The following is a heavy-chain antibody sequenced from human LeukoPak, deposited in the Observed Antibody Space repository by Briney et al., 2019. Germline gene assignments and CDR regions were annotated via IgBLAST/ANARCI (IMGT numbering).Heavy chain of an antibody. Sequence: PSETLSLTCTVSGGSISFYYWSWIRQPPGKGLEWIGYIYYSGSTNYNPSLKSRVTISVDTSKNQFSLKLSSVTAADTAVYYCARGSGSYSNWFDPWGQGTLVTVSS. CDR3: ARGSGSYSNWFDP. J-gene: IGHJ5*02. D-gene: IGHD3-10*01. CDR2: IYYSGST. CDR1: GGSISFYY. V-gene: IGHV4-59*08.